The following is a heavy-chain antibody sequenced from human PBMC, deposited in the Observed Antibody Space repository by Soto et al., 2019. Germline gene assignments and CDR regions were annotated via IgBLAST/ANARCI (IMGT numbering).Heavy chain of an antibody. J-gene: IGHJ6*03. CDR3: ARGRKVRGVRSSPPYYYYYYYMDV. CDR1: GYTFTSYD. V-gene: IGHV1-8*01. D-gene: IGHD3-10*01. CDR2: MNPNSGNT. Sequence: ASVKVSCKASGYTFTSYDINWVRQATGQGLEWMGWMNPNSGNTGYAQKFQGRVTMTRNTSISTAYMELSSLRSEDTAVYYCARGRKVRGVRSSPPYYYYYYYMDVWGKGNTVTVSS.